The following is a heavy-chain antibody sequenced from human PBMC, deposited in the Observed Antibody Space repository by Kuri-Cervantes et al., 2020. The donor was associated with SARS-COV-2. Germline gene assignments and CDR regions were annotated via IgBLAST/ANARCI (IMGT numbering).Heavy chain of an antibody. CDR2: ISSSSSTI. V-gene: IGHV3-48*01. Sequence: GGSLRLSCAASGFTFSSYSMNWVRQAPGRGLEWVSYISSSSSTIYYADSVKGRFTISRDNAKNSLYLQMNSLRAEDTAVYYCARPQGYCSGGSCPDAFDIWGQGTMVTVSS. CDR3: ARPQGYCSGGSCPDAFDI. CDR1: GFTFSSYS. D-gene: IGHD2-15*01. J-gene: IGHJ3*02.